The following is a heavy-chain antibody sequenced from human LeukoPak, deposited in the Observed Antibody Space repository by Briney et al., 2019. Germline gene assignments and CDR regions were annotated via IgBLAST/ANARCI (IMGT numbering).Heavy chain of an antibody. Sequence: SVKVSCKASGGTFSSYAISWVRQAPGQGLEWMGRIIPIFGIANYAQKFQGRVTITADKSTSTAYMGLSSLRSEDTAVYYCARDCSGGSCQDYYYYGMDVWGQGTTVTVSS. CDR2: IIPIFGIA. CDR3: ARDCSGGSCQDYYYYGMDV. CDR1: GGTFSSYA. J-gene: IGHJ6*02. D-gene: IGHD2-15*01. V-gene: IGHV1-69*04.